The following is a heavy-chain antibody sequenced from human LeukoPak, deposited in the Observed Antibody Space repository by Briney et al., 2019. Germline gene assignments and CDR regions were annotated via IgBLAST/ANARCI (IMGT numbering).Heavy chain of an antibody. J-gene: IGHJ4*02. D-gene: IGHD2-21*02. CDR3: VREDTPATANY. CDR2: ISGGGDIT. Sequence: GGSLRLSCAASGFNFAYHAMSWVRQTPGKGLEWVSAISGGGDITYYADSVTGRFTISRDNSKDTLFLQMHSLRPGDTAVYYCVREDTPATANYWGQGTLVTISS. CDR1: GFNFAYHA. V-gene: IGHV3-23*01.